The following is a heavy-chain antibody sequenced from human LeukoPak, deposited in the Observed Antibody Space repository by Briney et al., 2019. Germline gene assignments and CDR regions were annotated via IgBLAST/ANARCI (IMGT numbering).Heavy chain of an antibody. J-gene: IGHJ4*02. Sequence: GGSLRLSCAASGNSWMHWVRQVSGKGLVWVSHINSDGSWTSYADSVKGRFTISKDNAKNTVYLQMNSLRAEDTAVYYCVSFYETYWGRGTLVTVSS. CDR3: VSFYETY. D-gene: IGHD2/OR15-2a*01. V-gene: IGHV3-74*01. CDR2: INSDGSWT. CDR1: GNSW.